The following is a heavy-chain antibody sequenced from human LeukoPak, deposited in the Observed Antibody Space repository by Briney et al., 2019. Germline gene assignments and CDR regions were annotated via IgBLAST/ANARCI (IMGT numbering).Heavy chain of an antibody. D-gene: IGHD5-12*01. CDR1: GGTFSSYA. CDR2: IIPILGIA. J-gene: IGHJ4*02. Sequence: ASVKVSCKASGGTFSSYAISWVRQAPGQGLEWMGRIIPILGIANYAQKFQGRVTITAVKSTSTAYMELSSLRSEDTAVYYCARESGILATIMGYFDYWGQGTLVTVSS. V-gene: IGHV1-69*04. CDR3: ARESGILATIMGYFDY.